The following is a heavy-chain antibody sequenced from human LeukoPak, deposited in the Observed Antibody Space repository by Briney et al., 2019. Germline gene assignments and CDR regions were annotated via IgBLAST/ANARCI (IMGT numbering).Heavy chain of an antibody. CDR3: ARISLAPSDNFDS. CDR1: GFTFSSYA. D-gene: IGHD1-1*01. V-gene: IGHV3-23*01. CDR2: ICSSIGCT. Sequence: GGSLRLSCAASGFTFSSYAMSWVRQAPGKGLEWVSSICSSIGCTYYADSVRGRFAISRDDSKNTLYLQMNSLRAEDTAVYYCARISLAPSDNFDSWGQGTLVTVSS. J-gene: IGHJ4*02.